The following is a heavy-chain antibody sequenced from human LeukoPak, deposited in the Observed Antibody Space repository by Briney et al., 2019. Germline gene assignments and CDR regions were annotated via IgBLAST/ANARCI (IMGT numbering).Heavy chain of an antibody. CDR1: GFTFSSYA. V-gene: IGHV3-30*04. CDR2: ISYDGSNK. J-gene: IGHJ4*02. D-gene: IGHD5-18*01. CDR3: AKRIQSAMAMGY. Sequence: GGSLRLSCAASGFTFSSYAMHWVRQAPGKGLEWVAVISYDGSNKYYADSVKGRFTISRDNSKNTLYLQMNSLRAEDTAVYYCAKRIQSAMAMGYWGQGTLVTVSS.